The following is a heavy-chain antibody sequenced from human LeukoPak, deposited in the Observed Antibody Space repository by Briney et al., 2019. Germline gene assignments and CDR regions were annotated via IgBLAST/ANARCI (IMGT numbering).Heavy chain of an antibody. CDR1: GGSISSYY. CDR3: ARDFMAQFDP. D-gene: IGHD3-10*01. V-gene: IGHV4-59*01. J-gene: IGHJ5*02. CDR2: IYYSGST. Sequence: SETLSLTCTVSGGSISSYYWSWIRQPPGKGLEWIGYIYYSGSTNYNPTLKSRVTISVDTSKNQFSLKLSSVTAADTAVYYCARDFMAQFDPWGQGTLVTVSS.